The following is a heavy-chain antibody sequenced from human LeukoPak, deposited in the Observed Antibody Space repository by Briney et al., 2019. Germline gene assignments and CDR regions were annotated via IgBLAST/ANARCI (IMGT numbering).Heavy chain of an antibody. V-gene: IGHV4-34*01. CDR3: ARGGVVAPIDY. CDR2: INHSGST. Sequence: PSETLSLTCAVYGGSFSCYYWSWIRQPPGKGLEWIGEINHSGSTNYNPSLKSRVTISVDTSKNQFSLKLSSVTAADTAVYYCARGGVVAPIDYWGQGTLVTVSS. J-gene: IGHJ4*02. D-gene: IGHD5-12*01. CDR1: GGSFSCYY.